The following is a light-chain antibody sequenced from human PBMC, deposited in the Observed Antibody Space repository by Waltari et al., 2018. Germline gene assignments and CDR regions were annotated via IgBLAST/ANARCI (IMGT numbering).Light chain of an antibody. V-gene: IGKV2-30*01. CDR3: MQGTHSPFT. CDR1: QRLVYSDGDTY. J-gene: IGKJ2*01. CDR2: KVS. Sequence: DVVMTQSPLSLPVTLGQPASISFKSSQRLVYSDGDTYLSWVQQRPGQSPRRLIYKVSNRDSGVPDRFSGSGSGTDFTLRISRVEAEDVGVYYCMQGTHSPFTFGQGTRLEI.